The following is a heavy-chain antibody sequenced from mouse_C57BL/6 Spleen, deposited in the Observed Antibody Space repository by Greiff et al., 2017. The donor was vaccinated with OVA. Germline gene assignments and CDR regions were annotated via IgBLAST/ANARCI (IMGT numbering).Heavy chain of an antibody. CDR2: INPSNGGT. V-gene: IGHV1-53*01. J-gene: IGHJ2*01. Sequence: QVQLKQPGTELVKPGASVKLSCKASGYTFTSYWMHWVKQRPGQGLEWIGNINPSNGGTNYNEKFKSKATLTVDKSSSTAYMQLSSLTSEDSAVYYCARKGAYSPYYFDYWGQGTTLTVSS. D-gene: IGHD2-12*01. CDR1: GYTFTSYW. CDR3: ARKGAYSPYYFDY.